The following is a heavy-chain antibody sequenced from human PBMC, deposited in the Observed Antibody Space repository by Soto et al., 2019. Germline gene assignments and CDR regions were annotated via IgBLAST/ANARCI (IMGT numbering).Heavy chain of an antibody. CDR1: GYTFTGHY. CDR3: AKEVAAGGPFDY. V-gene: IGHV1-2*02. CDR2: INPNNGGT. Sequence: QVPLVQSGAAVKMPGASVKVSCKSSGYTFTGHYLHWVRQAPGRGLEWMGWINPNNGGTNYAQKFQDRVTMTRDTSITTAYMELNRLRSDDTAVYYCAKEVAAGGPFDYWGQGTLVTVAS. J-gene: IGHJ4*02. D-gene: IGHD2-15*01.